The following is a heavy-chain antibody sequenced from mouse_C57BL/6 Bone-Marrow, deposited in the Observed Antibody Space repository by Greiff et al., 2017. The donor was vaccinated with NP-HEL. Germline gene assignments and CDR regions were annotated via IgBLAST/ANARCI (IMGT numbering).Heavy chain of an antibody. V-gene: IGHV1-53*01. Sequence: VQLQQSGTELVKPGASVKLSCKASGYTFTSYWMHWVKQRPGQGLEWIGNINPSNGGTNYNEKFKSKATLTVDKSSSTAYMQLSSLTSEDSAVYYCARKEDYYGSSYDYAMDYWGQGTSVTVSS. CDR2: INPSNGGT. D-gene: IGHD1-1*01. J-gene: IGHJ4*01. CDR1: GYTFTSYW. CDR3: ARKEDYYGSSYDYAMDY.